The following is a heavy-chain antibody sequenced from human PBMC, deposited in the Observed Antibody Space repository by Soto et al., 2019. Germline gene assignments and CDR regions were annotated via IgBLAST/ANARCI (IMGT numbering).Heavy chain of an antibody. V-gene: IGHV1-69*13. D-gene: IGHD3-22*01. CDR3: ARTGLYYDIRGPPRCAMDV. CDR2: IIPISGTT. CDR1: GGTFSRSA. Sequence: SVKVSRKACGGTFSRSAVSLVRRASGRGLEWMGGIIPISGTTNYAQKLQGRVTITADESTNTAYVELSSLRSEDTAVYYCARTGLYYDIRGPPRCAMDVWGPGTMVTVSS. J-gene: IGHJ6*02.